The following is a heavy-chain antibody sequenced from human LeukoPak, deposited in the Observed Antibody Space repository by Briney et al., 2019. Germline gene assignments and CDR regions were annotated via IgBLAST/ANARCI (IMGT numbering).Heavy chain of an antibody. CDR3: AKDYDLLTGALDY. CDR1: GFTVSSNY. Sequence: GGSLRLSCEASGFTVSSNYMSWVRQAPGKGLEWVSVIYGGGSTYYADSVRGRFTISRDNSKNTLSLQMNSLRAEDTAIYYCAKDYDLLTGALDYWGQGTLVTVSS. J-gene: IGHJ4*02. D-gene: IGHD3-9*01. V-gene: IGHV3-53*01. CDR2: IYGGGST.